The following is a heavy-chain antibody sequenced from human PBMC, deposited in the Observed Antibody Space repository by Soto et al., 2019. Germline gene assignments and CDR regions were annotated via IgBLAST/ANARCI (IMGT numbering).Heavy chain of an antibody. CDR3: TRVLGYTFEPGKTRYSAMDV. CDR2: LIPVFGSP. CDR1: GGTFSKDA. Sequence: QVQLVQSGAEVKKPGSSVTVSCKTSGGTFSKDAINWVRQAPGQALEWMGLLIPVFGSPIYAQKVQGRIRITADESTSTAFMALTSLGSRDTAVYYCTRVLGYTFEPGKTRYSAMDVWGQGTTVSVSS. D-gene: IGHD5-18*01. V-gene: IGHV1-69*01. J-gene: IGHJ6*02.